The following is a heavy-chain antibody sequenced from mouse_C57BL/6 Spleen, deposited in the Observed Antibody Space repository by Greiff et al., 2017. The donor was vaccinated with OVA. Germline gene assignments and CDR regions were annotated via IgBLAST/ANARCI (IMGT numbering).Heavy chain of an antibody. D-gene: IGHD4-1*01. Sequence: EVQVVESGGGLVKPGGSLKLSCAASGFTFSDYGMHWVRQAPEKGLEWVAYISSGSSTIYSADTVKGRFTISRDNAKNTLFLQMTSLRSEDTAMYYCAAGTSAWFAYWGQGTLVTVSA. CDR1: GFTFSDYG. J-gene: IGHJ3*01. V-gene: IGHV5-17*01. CDR3: AAGTSAWFAY. CDR2: ISSGSSTI.